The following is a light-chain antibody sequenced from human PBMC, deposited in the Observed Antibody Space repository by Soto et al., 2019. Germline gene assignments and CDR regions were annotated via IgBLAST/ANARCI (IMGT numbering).Light chain of an antibody. CDR2: EVN. CDR1: SADVGGYNY. CDR3: VSYTSNSFYV. Sequence: QSALSQPASVSGSPGQSITLSCTGTSADVGGYNYVSWYQQRPGKAPQLLIPEVNNRPSGWSCRFSGFKSGDTASLTISGLQADDEGIYYCVSYTSNSFYVFGTGTKVTVL. V-gene: IGLV2-14*01. J-gene: IGLJ1*01.